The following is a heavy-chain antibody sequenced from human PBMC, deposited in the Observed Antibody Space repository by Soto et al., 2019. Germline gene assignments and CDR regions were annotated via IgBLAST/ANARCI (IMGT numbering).Heavy chain of an antibody. D-gene: IGHD6-13*01. CDR3: ARNPERIADIGWFDP. CDR2: ISSSSRTI. CDR1: GFTFSSYS. J-gene: IGHJ5*02. V-gene: IGHV3-48*02. Sequence: EVQLVESGGGLVQPGGSLRLSCAASGFTFSSYSMNWVRQAPGKGLEWVSDISSSSRTIYYAYSVKGRFTISRDNAKNSLYMQKNSPRDEDTAVYYCARNPERIADIGWFDPWGEGTLVTVSS.